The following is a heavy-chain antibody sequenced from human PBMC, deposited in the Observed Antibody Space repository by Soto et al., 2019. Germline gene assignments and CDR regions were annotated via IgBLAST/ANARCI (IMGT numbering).Heavy chain of an antibody. CDR1: GFTFSNYG. J-gene: IGHJ6*02. CDR3: TKRRNVLRFLEWSSGMEV. CDR2: ISDDGSIK. D-gene: IGHD3-3*01. Sequence: VGSLRLSCAASGFTFSNYGMHWVRKAPGKGLEWVAFISDDGSIKYYADSMKGRFTMSRDNSKSTLYLQMNSLRVEDTAVYYCTKRRNVLRFLEWSSGMEVWGQGTTVIVSS. V-gene: IGHV3-30*18.